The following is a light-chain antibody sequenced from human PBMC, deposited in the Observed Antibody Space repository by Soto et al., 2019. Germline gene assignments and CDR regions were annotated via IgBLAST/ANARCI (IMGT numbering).Light chain of an antibody. CDR1: QSVSSY. Sequence: EIVLTQSPATLSLSPGERATLSCRASQSVSSYFAWYQQKPGQAPRLLIYDASNRATGIPARFSGSGSGTDFTLTISSLEPEDFAVYYCQQRGNWHLTFGQGTKVEIK. J-gene: IGKJ1*01. CDR2: DAS. CDR3: QQRGNWHLT. V-gene: IGKV3-11*01.